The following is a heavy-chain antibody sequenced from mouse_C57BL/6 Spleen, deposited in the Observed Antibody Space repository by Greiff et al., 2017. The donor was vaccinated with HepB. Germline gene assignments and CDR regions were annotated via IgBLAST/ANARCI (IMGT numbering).Heavy chain of an antibody. CDR3: ARDTTVFDY. Sequence: EVQLQQSGPELVKPGASVKISCKASGYTFTDYYVNWVKQSHGKSLEWIGDINPNNGGTSYNQKFKGKATLTVDKSSSTAYMELRSLTSEDSAVYYCARDTTVFDYWGQGTTLTVSS. J-gene: IGHJ2*01. CDR1: GYTFTDYY. D-gene: IGHD1-1*01. V-gene: IGHV1-26*01. CDR2: INPNNGGT.